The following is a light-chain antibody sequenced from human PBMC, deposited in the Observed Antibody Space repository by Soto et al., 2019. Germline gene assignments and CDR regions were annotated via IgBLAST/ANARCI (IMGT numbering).Light chain of an antibody. V-gene: IGKV3-11*01. J-gene: IGKJ1*01. CDR3: QQRSSWPT. Sequence: EIVLTQSPATLSLSPGERATLSCRASQSVGSYLAWYQQKPGQAPRLLISDASNRATGIPARFSGSGSGTDFTLAISSLVPEEFAVYYCQQRSSWPTFGKGTKVEI. CDR1: QSVGSY. CDR2: DAS.